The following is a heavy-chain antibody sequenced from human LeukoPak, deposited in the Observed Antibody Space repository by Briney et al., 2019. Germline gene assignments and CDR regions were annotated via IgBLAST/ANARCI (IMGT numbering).Heavy chain of an antibody. J-gene: IGHJ6*03. D-gene: IGHD2-2*01. CDR2: IYPGDSDT. CDR3: ARLLPAAKYYYYYMDV. V-gene: IGHV5-51*01. Sequence: GESLKISCRGSGYSFTSYWIGWVRQMPGKGLEWMGIIYPGDSDTRYSPSFQGQVTISADKSISTAYLQWSSLKASDTAMHYCARLLPAAKYYYYYMDVWGKGTTVTVSS. CDR1: GYSFTSYW.